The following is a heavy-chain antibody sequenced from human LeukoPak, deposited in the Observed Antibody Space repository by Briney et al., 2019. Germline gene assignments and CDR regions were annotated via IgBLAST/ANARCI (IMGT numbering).Heavy chain of an antibody. Sequence: GGSLRLSCAASGFTFSSYAMHWVRQAPGKGLEWVAVISYDGSNKYYADSVKGRFTISRDNSKNTLYLQMNSLRAEDTAVYYCARDLGYYDILTGYGDYWGQGTLVTVSS. CDR1: GFTFSSYA. V-gene: IGHV3-30-3*01. D-gene: IGHD3-9*01. J-gene: IGHJ4*02. CDR3: ARDLGYYDILTGYGDY. CDR2: ISYDGSNK.